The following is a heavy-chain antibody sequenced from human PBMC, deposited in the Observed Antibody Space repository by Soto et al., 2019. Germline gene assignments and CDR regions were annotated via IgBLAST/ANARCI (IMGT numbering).Heavy chain of an antibody. CDR3: ARDTRFSFDY. D-gene: IGHD3-10*01. J-gene: IGHJ4*02. V-gene: IGHV3-48*01. CDR1: GFTFNSYS. Sequence: GGSLRLSCVVSGFTFNSYSMNWVRQAPGKGLEWVSYISDSSSSIYYTDSVKGRFTISRDSAKNSLYLQVNSLRAEDTAVYYCARDTRFSFDYWGQGTPVTVSS. CDR2: ISDSSSSI.